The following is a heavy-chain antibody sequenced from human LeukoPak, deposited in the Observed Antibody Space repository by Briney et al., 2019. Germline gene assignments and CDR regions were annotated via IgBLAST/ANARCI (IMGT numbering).Heavy chain of an antibody. CDR3: ARTHCSSTSCYTRRGAYFDY. D-gene: IGHD2-2*02. Sequence: SETLSLTCAVYGGSFSGYYWSWIRQPPGKGLGWIGEINHSGSTNYNPSLKSRVTISVDTSKNQFSLKLSSVTAADTAVYYCARTHCSSTSCYTRRGAYFDYWGQGTLVTVSS. J-gene: IGHJ4*02. V-gene: IGHV4-34*01. CDR1: GGSFSGYY. CDR2: INHSGST.